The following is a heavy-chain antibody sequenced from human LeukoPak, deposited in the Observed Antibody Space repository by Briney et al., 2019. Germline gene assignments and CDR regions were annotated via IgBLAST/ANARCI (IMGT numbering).Heavy chain of an antibody. D-gene: IGHD3-22*01. V-gene: IGHV3-53*01. Sequence: SGGSLRLSCAASGFTVSSNYMSWVRQAPGKGLEWVSVIYSGGSTYYADSVKGRFTISRDNSKNTLYLQMNSLSAEDTAVYYCARDGFYYDSSGPFDYWGQGTLVTVSS. CDR2: IYSGGST. CDR1: GFTVSSNY. J-gene: IGHJ4*02. CDR3: ARDGFYYDSSGPFDY.